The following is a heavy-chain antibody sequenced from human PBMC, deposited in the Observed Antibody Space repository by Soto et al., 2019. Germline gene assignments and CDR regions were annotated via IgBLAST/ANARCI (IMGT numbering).Heavy chain of an antibody. CDR1: GYTFTSYA. V-gene: IGHV1-3*01. CDR2: INAGNGNT. D-gene: IGHD3-9*01. Sequence: QVQLVQSGAEVKKPGASVKVSCKASGYTFTSYAMHWVRQAPGQRLEWMGWINAGNGNTKYSQKFQGRVTITRDTSASTAYMELSSLRSEDTAVYYCAGARPLDYDILTGYPYWGQGTLVTVSS. J-gene: IGHJ4*02. CDR3: AGARPLDYDILTGYPY.